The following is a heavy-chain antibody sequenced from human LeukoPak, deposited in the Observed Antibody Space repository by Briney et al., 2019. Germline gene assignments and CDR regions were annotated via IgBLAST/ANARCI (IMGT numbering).Heavy chain of an antibody. Sequence: PGGSLRLSCAASGFTVSSYSMNWVRQAPGKGLEWVSFISSSSNYRYYADSVKGRFTISRDNAKNSLYLQISSLRAEDTAVYYCARANYYGSGSYNWFDPWGQGTLVTVSS. D-gene: IGHD3-10*01. J-gene: IGHJ5*02. CDR2: ISSSSNYR. CDR1: GFTVSSYS. CDR3: ARANYYGSGSYNWFDP. V-gene: IGHV3-21*04.